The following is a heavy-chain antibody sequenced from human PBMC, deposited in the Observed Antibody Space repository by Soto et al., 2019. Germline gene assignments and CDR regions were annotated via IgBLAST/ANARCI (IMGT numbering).Heavy chain of an antibody. J-gene: IGHJ3*02. V-gene: IGHV3-30*18. Sequence: GGSLRLSCAASGFTFSSYGMHWVRQAPGKGLEWVAVISYDGSNKYYADSVKGRFTISRDNSKNTLYLQMNSLRAEDTAVYYCAKGIQAAAGYDAFDIWGQGTMVTV. CDR3: AKGIQAAAGYDAFDI. CDR1: GFTFSSYG. D-gene: IGHD6-13*01. CDR2: ISYDGSNK.